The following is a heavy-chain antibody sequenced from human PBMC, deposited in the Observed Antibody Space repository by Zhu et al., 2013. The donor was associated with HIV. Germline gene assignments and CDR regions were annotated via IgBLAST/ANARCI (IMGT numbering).Heavy chain of an antibody. V-gene: IGHV1-69*17. CDR1: GGSFSHYA. CDR2: IIPAFGVV. J-gene: IGHJ4*02. Sequence: QVTVMQSEAVVKKPGSSVRVSCKSAGGSFSHYAMNWVRQAPGQGFEWMGGIIPAFGVVNYAQRFQGRLTMTTDTSTNTAYMELRSLRSDDTAVYYCARDRGPMDWELMNYWGQGTLVTVSS. CDR3: ARDRGPMDWELMNY. D-gene: IGHD1-7*01.